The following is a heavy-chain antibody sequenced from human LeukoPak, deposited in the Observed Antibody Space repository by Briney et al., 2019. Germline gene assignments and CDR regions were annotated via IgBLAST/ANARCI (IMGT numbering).Heavy chain of an antibody. D-gene: IGHD5-24*01. CDR1: GFSFSSYA. CDR3: ARRIQGMAPYYFDY. Sequence: GGSLRLSCAASGFSFSSYAMSWVRQAPGKGQEWVSAISGSGGSTYYADSVKGRFTISRDNSKNTLYLQMNSLRAEDTAVYYCARRIQGMAPYYFDYWGQGTLVTVSS. V-gene: IGHV3-23*01. CDR2: ISGSGGST. J-gene: IGHJ4*02.